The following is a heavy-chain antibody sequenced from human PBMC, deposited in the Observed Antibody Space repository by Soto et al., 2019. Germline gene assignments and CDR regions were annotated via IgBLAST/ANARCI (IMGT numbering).Heavy chain of an antibody. CDR2: IFSNDEK. V-gene: IGHV2-26*01. D-gene: IGHD5-18*01. CDR3: ARSPEAMGYYYYYYGMDV. Sequence: QVTLKESGPVLVKPTETLTLTCTVSGFSLSNARMGVSWIRQPPGKALEWLAHIFSNDEKSYSTSLKSRLTISRDTSKSQVVLTMANMDPVDTATYYCARSPEAMGYYYYYYGMDVWGQGTTVTVSS. J-gene: IGHJ6*02. CDR1: GFSLSNARMG.